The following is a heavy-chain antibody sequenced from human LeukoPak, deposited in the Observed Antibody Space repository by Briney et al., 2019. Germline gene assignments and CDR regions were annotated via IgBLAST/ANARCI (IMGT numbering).Heavy chain of an antibody. CDR2: INPNSGGT. Sequence: ASVKVSCTASGYTFTVYYMHWVRQAPGQGLEWMGWINPNSGGTNYAQKFQGRVTMTRDTSISTAYMELSRLRSDDTAVYYCARLPYDSSGYSDYWGQGTLVTVSS. CDR1: GYTFTVYY. D-gene: IGHD3-22*01. CDR3: ARLPYDSSGYSDY. J-gene: IGHJ4*02. V-gene: IGHV1-2*02.